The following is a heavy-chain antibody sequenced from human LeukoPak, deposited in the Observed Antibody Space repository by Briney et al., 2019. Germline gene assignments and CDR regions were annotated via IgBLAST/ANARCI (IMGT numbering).Heavy chain of an antibody. CDR3: ARDRGWFQH. V-gene: IGHV4-4*07. CDR2: ISGGST. D-gene: IGHD3-10*01. CDR1: GDSIKNSY. J-gene: IGHJ1*01. Sequence: PSETLSLTCTVSGDSIKNSYWSWIRQPAGKGLEWIGRISGGSTDYNPSLKSRVTMSVDTSNNQFSLKLSSVTAADTAVYYCARDRGWFQHWGQGTLVTVSS.